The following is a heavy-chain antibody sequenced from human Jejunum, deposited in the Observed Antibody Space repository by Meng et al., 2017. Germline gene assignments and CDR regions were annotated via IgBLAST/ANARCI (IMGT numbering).Heavy chain of an antibody. CDR1: GFTFSSYW. D-gene: IGHD4-17*01. CDR2: IKKDGSEK. CDR3: ARQEFSRDYEFDY. Sequence: GESLKISCAASGFTFSSYWMSWVRQAPGKGLEWVANIKKDGSEKNYVDSVKGRFTVSRDNAKNSMYLQMNSLRAEDTAVYYCARQEFSRDYEFDYWGRGTLVTVSS. J-gene: IGHJ4*02. V-gene: IGHV3-7*01.